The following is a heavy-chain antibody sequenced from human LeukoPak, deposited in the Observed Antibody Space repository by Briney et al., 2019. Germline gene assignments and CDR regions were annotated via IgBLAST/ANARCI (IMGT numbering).Heavy chain of an antibody. J-gene: IGHJ4*02. D-gene: IGHD1-26*01. CDR1: GFTFSSYG. CDR2: IRYDASNN. CDR3: ARVGGSYYLEDY. Sequence: GGSLRLSCAASGFTFSSYGMHWVRQAPGKGLEWVAFIRYDASNNYYADSVKGRFTISRDNSKSTLYLQMNSLRAEDTAVYYCARVGGSYYLEDYWGQGTLVTVSS. V-gene: IGHV3-30*02.